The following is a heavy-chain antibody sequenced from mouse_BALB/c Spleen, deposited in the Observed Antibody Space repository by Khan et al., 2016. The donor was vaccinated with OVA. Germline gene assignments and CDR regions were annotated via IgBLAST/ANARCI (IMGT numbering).Heavy chain of an antibody. CDR1: GYTFTSYT. Sequence: QVQLQQSAAELARPGASVKMSCKASGYTFTSYTMHWVKQRPGQGLEWIGYINPSSGYTEYNQKFKDKTTLTADKSSSTAYMQLSSLTSEDSADYYSANYGNSWFAYWGQGTLVTVSA. D-gene: IGHD2-1*01. CDR3: ANYGNSWFAY. CDR2: INPSSGYT. J-gene: IGHJ3*01. V-gene: IGHV1-4*02.